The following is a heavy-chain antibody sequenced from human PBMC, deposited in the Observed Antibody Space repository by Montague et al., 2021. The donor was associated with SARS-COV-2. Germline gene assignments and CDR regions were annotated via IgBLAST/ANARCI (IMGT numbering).Heavy chain of an antibody. D-gene: IGHD5-12*01. Sequence: SLRLSCAASGFTFNSYCMNWVRQAPGKGLEWVSSISSTSTSIYYADSVKGRFTISRDNAKNSLYLQMNSLRAEDTAVYYCYSGYDFGYWGQGTLVTVSS. CDR1: GFTFNSYC. V-gene: IGHV3-21*01. CDR3: YSGYDFGY. CDR2: ISSTSTSI. J-gene: IGHJ4*02.